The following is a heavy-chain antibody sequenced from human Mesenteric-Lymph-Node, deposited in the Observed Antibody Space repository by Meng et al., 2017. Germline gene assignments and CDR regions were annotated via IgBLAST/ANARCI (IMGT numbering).Heavy chain of an antibody. CDR3: ARDGGFSVGATLYDY. V-gene: IGHV1-18*01. CDR1: GYTFTRYG. D-gene: IGHD1-26*01. J-gene: IGHJ4*02. Sequence: QVELVQSGAEVKEPGASVEVSCQAFGYTFTRYGISWVRQAPGQGLEWMGWISAYNGNTNCAPKFQGRVTFTGDTSATTSYMAVTSLTSEDTAIYFCARDGGFSVGATLYDYWGQGTLVTVSS. CDR2: ISAYNGNT.